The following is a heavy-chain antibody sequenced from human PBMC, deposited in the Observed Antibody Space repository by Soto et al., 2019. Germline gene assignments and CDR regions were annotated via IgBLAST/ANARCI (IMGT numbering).Heavy chain of an antibody. CDR3: ARAAGDILTGYYNYFDY. D-gene: IGHD3-9*01. J-gene: IGHJ4*02. CDR1: GYTFTGYY. Sequence: ASVKVSCKASGYTFTGYYMHWVRQAPGQGLEWMGWINPNSGGTNYAQKFQGRVTMTRDTSISTAYMELSRLRSDDTAVYYCARAAGDILTGYYNYFDYWGQGTLVTVSS. CDR2: INPNSGGT. V-gene: IGHV1-2*02.